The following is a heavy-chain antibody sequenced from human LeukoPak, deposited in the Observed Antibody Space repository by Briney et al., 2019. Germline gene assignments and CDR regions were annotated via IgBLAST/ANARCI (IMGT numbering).Heavy chain of an antibody. J-gene: IGHJ3*02. CDR1: GFQFSGYG. CDR2: IRYDGSNK. Sequence: GGSLRLSCAASGFQFSGYGLHWVRQAPDKGLEWVAFIRYDGSNKYYADSVKGRFTISRDNSKNTLYLQMNSLRAEDTAVYYCAKAEGAFDIWGQGTMVTVSS. V-gene: IGHV3-30*02. CDR3: AKAEGAFDI.